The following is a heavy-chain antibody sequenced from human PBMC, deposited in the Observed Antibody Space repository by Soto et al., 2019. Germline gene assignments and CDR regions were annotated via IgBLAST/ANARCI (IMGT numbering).Heavy chain of an antibody. V-gene: IGHV3-66*01. CDR1: GFTVSSNY. CDR3: ASRPSIAAAGLYYYYYMDV. D-gene: IGHD6-13*01. J-gene: IGHJ6*03. CDR2: IYSGGST. Sequence: GGSLRPSCSASGFTVSSNYMSWVCQAPGKGLEWVSVIYSGGSTYYAGSVKGRFTISRDNSKNTLYLQMNSLRAEDTAVYYCASRPSIAAAGLYYYYYMDVWGKGTTVTVSS.